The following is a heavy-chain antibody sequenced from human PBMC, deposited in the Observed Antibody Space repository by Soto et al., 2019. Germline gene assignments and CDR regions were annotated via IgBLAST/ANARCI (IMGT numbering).Heavy chain of an antibody. CDR2: INPSGTTT. CDR1: GYTFTSYY. V-gene: IGHV1-46*01. Sequence: QVQLVQSGAEVKKPGASVKVSCKASGYTFTSYYMHWVRQAPGQGLEWMGIINPSGTTTDYAQKFQRRVTMTRDTSKSTYYIELSSLRSEDTAVYYCARAQIASHYYCGMDVWGQGTTVTVSS. D-gene: IGHD3-9*01. J-gene: IGHJ6*02. CDR3: ARAQIASHYYCGMDV.